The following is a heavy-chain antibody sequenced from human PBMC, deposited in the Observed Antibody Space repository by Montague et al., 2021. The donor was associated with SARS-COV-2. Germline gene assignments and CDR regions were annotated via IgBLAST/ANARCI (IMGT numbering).Heavy chain of an antibody. V-gene: IGHV4-59*01. CDR3: ARVGTGYSSNLPSYFQH. D-gene: IGHD6-13*01. CDR2: IYNRGTT. Sequence: SETLSLTCTVSDDSFGHYFWSWIRQPPGKGLEWIGNIYNRGTTNYNPSLKSRVSPSIDKSKNQFSLNLTSVTAADTAVYYCARVGTGYSSNLPSYFQHWGLGTLVTVSS. CDR1: DDSFGHYF. J-gene: IGHJ1*01.